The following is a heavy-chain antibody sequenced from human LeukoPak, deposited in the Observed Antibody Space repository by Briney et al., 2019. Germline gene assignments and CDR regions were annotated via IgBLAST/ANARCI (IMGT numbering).Heavy chain of an antibody. V-gene: IGHV3-30*18. CDR1: GVTFSSYG. Sequence: GGSLTLSCAASGVTFSSYGMHWVRQAPGKGLEWVAVISYDGSNKYYADSMKGRFTISRDNSKNTLYLQMNSLRAEDTAVYYCAKEGSFLWGMDVWGKGTTVTVSS. CDR3: AKEGSFLWGMDV. CDR2: ISYDGSNK. J-gene: IGHJ6*04. D-gene: IGHD3-16*02.